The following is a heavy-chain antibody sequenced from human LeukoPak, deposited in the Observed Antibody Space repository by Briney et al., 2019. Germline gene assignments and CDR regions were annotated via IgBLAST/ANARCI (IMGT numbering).Heavy chain of an antibody. CDR1: GGSISSYY. Sequence: PSETLSLTCTVSGGSISSYYWSWIRQPPGEGLEWIGYIYYSGSTNYNPSLKSRVTISVDTSKNQLSLKLSSVTAADTAVYYCARARRGTIDYWGQGTLVTVSS. D-gene: IGHD3-16*01. V-gene: IGHV4-59*01. CDR3: ARARRGTIDY. J-gene: IGHJ4*02. CDR2: IYYSGST.